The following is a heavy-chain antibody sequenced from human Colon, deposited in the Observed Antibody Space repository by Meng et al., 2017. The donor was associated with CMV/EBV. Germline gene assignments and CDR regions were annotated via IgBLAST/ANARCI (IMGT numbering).Heavy chain of an antibody. V-gene: IGHV3-7*01. J-gene: IGHJ6*02. CDR2: IKQDGSEK. CDR3: ARDGYCSSTSCHWWAYGMDV. CDR1: GFTFSSYW. D-gene: IGHD2-2*03. Sequence: GGSLRLSCAASGFTFSSYWMSWVRQAPGKGLEWVANIKQDGSEKYYVDSVKGRFTISRDNAKNSLYLQMNSLRAEDTAVYYCARDGYCSSTSCHWWAYGMDVWGQGTTVTSP.